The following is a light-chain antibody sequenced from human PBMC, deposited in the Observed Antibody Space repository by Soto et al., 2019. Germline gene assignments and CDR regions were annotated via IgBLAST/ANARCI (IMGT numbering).Light chain of an antibody. CDR1: QAIGNY. J-gene: IGKJ3*01. Sequence: IQMTQSPSSLSASVGDRITITCRASQAIGNYLAWYQQKPGKVPKLLIYAASTLQSGVPSRFSGSRSGTDFTLTVSSLQPEDVATYYCQKYNSAPLTFGPGTKVDIK. V-gene: IGKV1-27*01. CDR2: AAS. CDR3: QKYNSAPLT.